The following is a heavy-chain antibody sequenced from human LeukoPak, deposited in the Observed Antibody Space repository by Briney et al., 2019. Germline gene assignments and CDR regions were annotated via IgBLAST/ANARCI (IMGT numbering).Heavy chain of an antibody. J-gene: IGHJ6*02. V-gene: IGHV6-1*01. D-gene: IGHD2-15*01. CDR3: AREKVVLAATHYYGMDV. CDR2: TYYRSKWHN. Sequence: SQTLSLTWAISGDRVSTNNAAWSWIRQSPSRGLEWLGRTYYRSKWHNYYAGSVKSRIIFNPDTSKNQFSLHLNSVTPEDTAVYYCAREKVVLAATHYYGMDVWGQGTTVTVSS. CDR1: GDRVSTNNAA.